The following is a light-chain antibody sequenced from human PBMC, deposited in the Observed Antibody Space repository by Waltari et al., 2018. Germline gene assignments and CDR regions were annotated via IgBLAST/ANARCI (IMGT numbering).Light chain of an antibody. CDR1: QTVRGD. J-gene: IGKJ1*01. CDR3: QQYHDWPWS. V-gene: IGKV3-15*01. Sequence: VVVTQIPATLSVSPGETTTLSCRASQTVRGDLAWDQQKPGQAPRLLIYSASTRAAGIPARVSGSGSGTEFTLTINSLESEDFAIYYCQQYHDWPWSFGQGTKVEI. CDR2: SAS.